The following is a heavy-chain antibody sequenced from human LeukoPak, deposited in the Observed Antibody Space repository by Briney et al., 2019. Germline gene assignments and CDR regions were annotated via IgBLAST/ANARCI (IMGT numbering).Heavy chain of an antibody. Sequence: PGGSLRLSCAASGFTFSSYWMHWVRQAPGKGLGWVSRINSDGSSTNYADSVKGRFTISRDNAKNTLYLQMNSLRAEDPAVYYCASTLSSSPHWGRGTLVTVSS. V-gene: IGHV3-74*01. CDR2: INSDGSST. D-gene: IGHD6-6*01. CDR3: ASTLSSSPH. CDR1: GFTFSSYW. J-gene: IGHJ4*02.